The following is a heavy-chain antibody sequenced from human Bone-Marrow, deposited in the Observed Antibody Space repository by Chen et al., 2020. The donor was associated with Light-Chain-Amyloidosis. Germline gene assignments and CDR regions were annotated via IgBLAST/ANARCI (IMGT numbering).Heavy chain of an antibody. Sequence: QVQLQESGPGLVKPSQTLSLTCTVSGGSISSGGYYWSWIRQHPGKGLEWIGYIYYSGSTYYTPALKSRVTISVDTSKNQFSLKLSSVTAADTAVYYCARGRDYYDSSGYSYYFDYWGQGTLVTVSS. CDR2: IYYSGST. CDR1: GGSISSGGYY. V-gene: IGHV4-31*03. CDR3: ARGRDYYDSSGYSYYFDY. J-gene: IGHJ4*02. D-gene: IGHD3-22*01.